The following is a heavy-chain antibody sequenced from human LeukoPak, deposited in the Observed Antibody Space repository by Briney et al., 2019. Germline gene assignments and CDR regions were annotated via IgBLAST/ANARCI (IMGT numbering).Heavy chain of an antibody. J-gene: IGHJ4*02. V-gene: IGHV3-30*01. Sequence: GGSLRLSCAASGFTFSSYAMHWVRQAPGKGLEWVAVISYDGSNKYYADSVKGRFTISRDNSKNTLYLQMNSLRAEDTAVYYCARTYCSGGSCYGGAVDYWGQGTPVTASS. D-gene: IGHD2-15*01. CDR2: ISYDGSNK. CDR1: GFTFSSYA. CDR3: ARTYCSGGSCYGGAVDY.